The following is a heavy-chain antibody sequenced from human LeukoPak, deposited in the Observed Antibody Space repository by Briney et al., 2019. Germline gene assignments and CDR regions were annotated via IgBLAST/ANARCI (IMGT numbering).Heavy chain of an antibody. J-gene: IGHJ6*03. Sequence: SETLSLTCTVSGGSISSYYWSWIRQPPGKGLEWIGYIHYSGSTNYNPSLQSRVTISVDTSKNQFSLKLSSVTAADTAVYYCAGTYTYYYYYYMDVWGKGTTVTISS. CDR1: GGSISSYY. CDR2: IHYSGST. V-gene: IGHV4-59*01. CDR3: AGTYTYYYYYYMDV. D-gene: IGHD2-2*02.